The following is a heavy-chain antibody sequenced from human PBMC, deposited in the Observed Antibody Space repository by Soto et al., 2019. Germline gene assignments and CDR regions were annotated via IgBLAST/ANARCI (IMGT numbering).Heavy chain of an antibody. V-gene: IGHV1-18*01. CDR3: AREYCGGDCYPPDY. D-gene: IGHD2-21*02. J-gene: IGHJ4*02. Sequence: VASVKVSCKASGYTFTSYGISWVRQAPGQGLEWMGWISAYNGNTNYAQKLQGRVTMTTDTSTSTAYMELRSLRSDDTAVYYCAREYCGGDCYPPDYWGQGTLVTAPQ. CDR2: ISAYNGNT. CDR1: GYTFTSYG.